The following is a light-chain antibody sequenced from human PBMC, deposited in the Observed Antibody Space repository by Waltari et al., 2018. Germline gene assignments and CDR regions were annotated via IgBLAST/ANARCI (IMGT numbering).Light chain of an antibody. CDR3: QQYNNWLWT. Sequence: EIVMTQSPATLSVSPGERATLSCRASQSVSSNLAWYQQKPGQAPRLLISGASTRATGSPARFSGSGSGTEFTLTISSLQSEDFAVYYCQQYNNWLWTFGQGTKVEIK. CDR1: QSVSSN. J-gene: IGKJ1*01. CDR2: GAS. V-gene: IGKV3-15*01.